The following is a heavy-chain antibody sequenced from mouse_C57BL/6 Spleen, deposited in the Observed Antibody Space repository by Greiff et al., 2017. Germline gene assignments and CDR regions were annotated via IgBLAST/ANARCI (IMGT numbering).Heavy chain of an antibody. V-gene: IGHV5-6*02. CDR3: ARGDYSNYGDAMDY. CDR1: GFTFSSYG. Sequence: EVKLVESGGDLVKPGGSLKLSCAASGFTFSSYGMSWVRQTPDKRLEWVATISSGGSYTYYPDSVKGRFTISRDNAKNTLYLQMSSLKSEDTAMYYCARGDYSNYGDAMDYWGQGTSVTVSS. J-gene: IGHJ4*01. D-gene: IGHD2-5*01. CDR2: ISSGGSYT.